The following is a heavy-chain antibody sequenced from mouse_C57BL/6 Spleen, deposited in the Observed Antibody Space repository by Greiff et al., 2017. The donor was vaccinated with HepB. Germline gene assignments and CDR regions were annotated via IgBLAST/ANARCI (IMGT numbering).Heavy chain of an antibody. Sequence: EVKLMESGGGLVKPGGSLKLSCAASGFTFSGYGMHWVRQAPEKGLEWVAYISSGSSTIYYADTVKGRFTISRDNDKNTLFLQMTSLRSEDTAMYYCARGYPYAMDYWGQGTSVTVSS. CDR1: GFTFSGYG. D-gene: IGHD2-2*01. V-gene: IGHV5-17*01. J-gene: IGHJ4*01. CDR2: ISSGSSTI. CDR3: ARGYPYAMDY.